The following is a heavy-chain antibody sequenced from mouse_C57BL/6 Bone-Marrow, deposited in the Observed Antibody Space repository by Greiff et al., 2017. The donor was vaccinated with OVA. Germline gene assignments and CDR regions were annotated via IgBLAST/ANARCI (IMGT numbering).Heavy chain of an antibody. V-gene: IGHV5-4*03. CDR3: ARRVITTVRDWYFDV. CDR2: ISDGGSYT. CDR1: GFTFSSYA. J-gene: IGHJ1*03. D-gene: IGHD1-1*01. Sequence: EVKVVESGGGLVKPGGSLKLSCAASGFTFSSYAMSWVRQTPEKRLEWVATISDGGSYTYYPDNVKGRFTISRDNAKNNLYLQMSHLKSEDTAMYYCARRVITTVRDWYFDVWGTGTTVTVSS.